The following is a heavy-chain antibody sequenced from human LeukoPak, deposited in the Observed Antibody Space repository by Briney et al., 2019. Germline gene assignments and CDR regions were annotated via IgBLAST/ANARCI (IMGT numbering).Heavy chain of an antibody. CDR2: ITSSGAYI. CDR3: ARDGAAPDFYYYFMDV. V-gene: IGHV3-21*01. J-gene: IGHJ6*03. Sequence: PGGSLRLSCAASGFTFSSYAMSWVRQAPGKGLEWVSSITSSGAYIFYADSVKGRFTISRDNAKDSLYLQMNSLGPEDTAVYYCARDGAAPDFYYYFMDVWGKGTTVTVSS. CDR1: GFTFSSYA. D-gene: IGHD6-6*01.